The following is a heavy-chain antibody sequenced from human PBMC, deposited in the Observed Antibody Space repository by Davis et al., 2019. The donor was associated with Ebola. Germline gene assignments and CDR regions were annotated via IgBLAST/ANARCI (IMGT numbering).Heavy chain of an antibody. Sequence: PSETLSPTCAAYGASSSGSYSRWTCQPPGKGLEWIGEINHSGSTNYNPSLKSRVTITVDTSKNQFSLKLSYVTAADTAVYYCARTPPHCSSTSCQDYWGQGTLVTVSS. V-gene: IGHV4-34*01. CDR3: ARTPPHCSSTSCQDY. D-gene: IGHD2-2*01. CDR1: GASSSGSY. J-gene: IGHJ4*02. CDR2: INHSGST.